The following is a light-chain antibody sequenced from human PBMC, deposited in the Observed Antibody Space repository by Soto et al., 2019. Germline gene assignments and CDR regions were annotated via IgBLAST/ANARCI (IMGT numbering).Light chain of an antibody. CDR2: GAS. CDR3: QQHNNWPPWT. CDR1: QSVSNN. J-gene: IGKJ1*01. Sequence: EIVMTQSPATLSVSPGERATLSCRASQSVSNNLAWYQQKPGQAPRLLIYGASTRATGIPARFSGSGSGTEFTHTISSLQSEDFAVYYCQQHNNWPPWTFGQGTKVEIK. V-gene: IGKV3-15*01.